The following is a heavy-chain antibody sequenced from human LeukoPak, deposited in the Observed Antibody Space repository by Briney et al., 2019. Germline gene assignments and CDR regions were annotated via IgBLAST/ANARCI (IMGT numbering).Heavy chain of an antibody. V-gene: IGHV4-59*01. CDR2: IYYSGST. J-gene: IGHJ6*03. D-gene: IGHD6-13*01. CDR1: GGSISSYY. Sequence: SETLSLTCTVSGGSISSYYWRWIRQPPGKGLEWIGYIYYSGSTNYNPSLKSRVTISVDTSKNQFSLKLSSVTAADTAVYYCARDAYTGIAAAGSGYYYMDVWGKGTTVTVSS. CDR3: ARDAYTGIAAAGSGYYYMDV.